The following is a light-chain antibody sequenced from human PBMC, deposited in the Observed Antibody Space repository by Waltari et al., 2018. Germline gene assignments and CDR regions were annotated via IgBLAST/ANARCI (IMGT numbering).Light chain of an antibody. CDR2: DAS. CDR3: QERSNWPGGS. Sequence: EIVLTQSTATLSLSPGERVTLSCRASQSVNSYLAWYQQKPGQAPRLLIYDASNRATGIPARFVGSGSGTDFTLTISSLEAEDFAVYYCQERSNWPGGSFGGGTKVDIK. CDR1: QSVNSY. V-gene: IGKV3-11*01. J-gene: IGKJ4*01.